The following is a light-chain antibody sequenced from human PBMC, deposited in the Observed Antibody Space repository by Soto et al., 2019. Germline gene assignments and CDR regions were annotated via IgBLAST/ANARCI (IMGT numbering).Light chain of an antibody. CDR3: QQDHKSIIT. Sequence: EIVMTLSPSTLSGSAGDIATFSCWASQSVSSNLAWYQQKPGQAPRLLIYDASTRATGIPARFSGSGSGTDFTLTISGLQSEDFAVYSCQQDHKSIITFGQGTRLAIK. CDR2: DAS. CDR1: QSVSSN. V-gene: IGKV3D-15*01. J-gene: IGKJ5*01.